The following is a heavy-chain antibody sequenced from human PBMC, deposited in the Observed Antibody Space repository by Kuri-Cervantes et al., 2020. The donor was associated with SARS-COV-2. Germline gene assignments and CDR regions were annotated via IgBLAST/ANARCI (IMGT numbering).Heavy chain of an antibody. D-gene: IGHD1-26*01. V-gene: IGHV4-34*01. J-gene: IGHJ4*02. CDR1: GASFGNYH. CDR2: INHSGST. CDR3: ARGEWDVVLD. Sequence: ESLKISCGVSGASFGNYHWSWVRQPPGKGLEWIGEINHSGSTNYNPPLKSRVTISLETSKNQFSLNLSSVTAADTAVYYCARGEWDVVLDWGQGTLVTVSS.